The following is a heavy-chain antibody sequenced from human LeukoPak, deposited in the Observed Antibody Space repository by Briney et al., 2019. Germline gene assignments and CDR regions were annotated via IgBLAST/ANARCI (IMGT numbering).Heavy chain of an antibody. CDR3: ARVPATAIVGYYFDY. D-gene: IGHD2-2*02. Sequence: SETLSLTCPVSGGSISSGGYYWSWIRQHPGKGLEWIGYIYYSGSTYDNPSLKSRVTISVDTSKNQFALTLSSVTAADTAVYYCARVPATAIVGYYFDYWGQGTLVTVSS. V-gene: IGHV4-31*03. J-gene: IGHJ4*02. CDR2: IYYSGST. CDR1: GGSISSGGYY.